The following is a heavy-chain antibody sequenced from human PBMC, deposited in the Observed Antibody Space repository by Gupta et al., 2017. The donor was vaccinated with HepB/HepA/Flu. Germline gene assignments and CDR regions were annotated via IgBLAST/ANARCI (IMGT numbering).Heavy chain of an antibody. CDR1: GYTFTGYY. J-gene: IGHJ4*02. CDR2: INPNSGGT. V-gene: IGHV1-2*02. D-gene: IGHD3-10*01. Sequence: QVQLVQSGAEVKKPGASVKVSCKASGYTFTGYYMHWVRQAPGQGREWMGWINPNSGGTTYAQKFQGRVTMTRDTSISTAYMELSRLRSDDTAVYYCARTDRPVGGVLLWFGELPYDYWGQGTLVTVSS. CDR3: ARTDRPVGGVLLWFGELPYDY.